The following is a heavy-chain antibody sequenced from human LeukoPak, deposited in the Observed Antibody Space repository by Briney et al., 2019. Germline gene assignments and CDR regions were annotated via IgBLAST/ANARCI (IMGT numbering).Heavy chain of an antibody. CDR2: ISGGGDTI. J-gene: IGHJ4*02. Sequence: GGSLRLSCAASGFTFSDFYMSWIRQAPGKGLEFISYISGGGDTIFYADSVKGRFTISRDNAKNSLYLQMNRLRAEGTAVYYCARGHCSGGGCSSWGQGTLVTVSS. D-gene: IGHD2-15*01. V-gene: IGHV3-11*01. CDR1: GFTFSDFY. CDR3: ARGHCSGGGCSS.